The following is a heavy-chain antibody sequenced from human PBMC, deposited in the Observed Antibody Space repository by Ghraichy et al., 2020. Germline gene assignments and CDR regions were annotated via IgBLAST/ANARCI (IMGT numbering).Heavy chain of an antibody. V-gene: IGHV4-39*01. CDR3: VSLDQGGGYYSYFDY. CDR1: GGSISSSSYY. D-gene: IGHD3-22*01. Sequence: SETLSLTCTVSGGSISSSSYYWGWIRQPPGKGLEWIGSIYYSGSTYYNPSLKSRVTISVDTSKNQFSLKLSSVTAADTAVYYCVSLDQGGGYYSYFDYWGQGTLVTVSS. CDR2: IYYSGST. J-gene: IGHJ4*02.